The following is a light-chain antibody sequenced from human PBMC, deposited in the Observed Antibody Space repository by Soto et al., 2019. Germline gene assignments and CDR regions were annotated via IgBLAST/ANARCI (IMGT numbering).Light chain of an antibody. CDR3: QQRADWPT. J-gene: IGKJ3*01. CDR2: DAS. CDR1: QSVSGY. Sequence: EFVLTQSPATLSLSPGDRATLSCRASQSVSGYLAWYQIKPGQAPRLLIYDASNRVTGIPARFSGSGFGTDFTLTIRSLEPEDFAVYYCQQRADWPTFGPGTRVDLK. V-gene: IGKV3-11*01.